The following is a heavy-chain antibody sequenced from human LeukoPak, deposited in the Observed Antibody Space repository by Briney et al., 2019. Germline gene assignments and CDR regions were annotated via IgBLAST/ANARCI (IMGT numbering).Heavy chain of an antibody. V-gene: IGHV1-18*01. CDR3: ARDMGATTSSFFDY. D-gene: IGHD1-26*01. CDR1: GGTFRSYA. J-gene: IGHJ4*02. Sequence: ASVRVSCKVSGGTFRSYAISWVRQAPGQGLEWMGWISAYNGNTNYAQKLQGRVTMTTDTSTSTAYMELRSLRSDDTAVYYCARDMGATTSSFFDYWGQGTLVTVSS. CDR2: ISAYNGNT.